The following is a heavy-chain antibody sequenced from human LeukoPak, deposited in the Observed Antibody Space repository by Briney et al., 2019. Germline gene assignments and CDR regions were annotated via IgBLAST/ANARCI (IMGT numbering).Heavy chain of an antibody. J-gene: IGHJ4*02. CDR1: GGSITSDDYY. CDR2: IYYTGRT. D-gene: IGHD6-13*01. Sequence: PSETLSLTCTVSGGSITSDDYYWSWIRQHPGKGLEWIGYIYYTGRTYYNPSLKSRVTISVDTSKNQFSLKLSSVTAADTAVYYCARDLGPDDSTWYDGYWGQGTLVSVSS. V-gene: IGHV4-31*03. CDR3: ARDLGPDDSTWYDGY.